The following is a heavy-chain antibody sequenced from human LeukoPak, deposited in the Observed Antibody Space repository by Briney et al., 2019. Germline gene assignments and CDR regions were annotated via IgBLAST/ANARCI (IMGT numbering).Heavy chain of an antibody. CDR2: IIPVLNIT. CDR1: GGTFSSSA. Sequence: SVKVSCKASGGTFSSSAITWVRQAPGQGLGWMGRIIPVLNITNYAQKFQGRVTITADTSTSTAYMELSSLRSEETAVYYCARDQGLTAPPPYGLDVWGQGTTVTVSS. V-gene: IGHV1-69*04. D-gene: IGHD5-18*01. J-gene: IGHJ6*02. CDR3: ARDQGLTAPPPYGLDV.